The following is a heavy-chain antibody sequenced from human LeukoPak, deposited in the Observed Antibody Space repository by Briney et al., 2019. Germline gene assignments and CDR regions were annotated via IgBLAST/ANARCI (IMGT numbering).Heavy chain of an antibody. CDR2: IYHSGST. CDR3: ARERVAADLDAFDI. J-gene: IGHJ3*02. D-gene: IGHD6-13*01. V-gene: IGHV4-38-2*02. CDR1: GYSISSGYY. Sequence: PSETLSLTCTVSGYSISSGYYWGWIRQPPGKGLEWIGSIYHSGSTYYNPSLKSRVTISVDTSKNQFSLKLSSVTAADTAVYYCARERVAADLDAFDIWGQGTMVTVSS.